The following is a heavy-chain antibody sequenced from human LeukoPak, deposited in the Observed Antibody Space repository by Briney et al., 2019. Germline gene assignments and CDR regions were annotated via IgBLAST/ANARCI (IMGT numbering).Heavy chain of an antibody. D-gene: IGHD6-13*01. CDR3: ATGVASGGPPIC. CDR1: GFIVSSNC. V-gene: IGHV3-53*01. Sequence: GGSLRLSCAASGFIVSSNCMSWVRLAPGKGLKWVSAICGGGTTYYADSVKGRFTISRDNSKNTVYLQMNSLRAEDTALYYCATGVASGGPPICWGQGTLVTVSS. CDR2: ICGGGTT. J-gene: IGHJ4*02.